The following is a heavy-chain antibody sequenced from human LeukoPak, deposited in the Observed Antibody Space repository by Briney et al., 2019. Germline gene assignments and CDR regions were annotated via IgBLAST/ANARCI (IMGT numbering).Heavy chain of an antibody. J-gene: IGHJ5*02. CDR2: ISYEGGIK. CDR1: GFTFNSYG. CDR3: EKKASVCDLNWFDP. V-gene: IGHV3-30*18. D-gene: IGHD5/OR15-5a*01. Sequence: PGVYLRLYCAAYGFTFNSYGLHRVRQAPGKGLEWLVVISYEGGIKYYTDCVKGPFTISRDNSTNALYLQMSRVRAEATGVYYCEKKASVCDLNWFDPWGQGTLVTVSS.